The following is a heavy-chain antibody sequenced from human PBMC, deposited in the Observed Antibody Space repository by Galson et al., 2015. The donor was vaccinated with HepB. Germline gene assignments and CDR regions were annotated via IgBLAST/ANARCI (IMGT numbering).Heavy chain of an antibody. D-gene: IGHD4-17*01. Sequence: SLRLSCAASGFTFSSYGMHWVRQAPGKGLEWVALISYDGSSEYYADSVKGRFTISRDNSKNTLYLQMNSLRAEDTAVYYCAKDRNGDYALDYWGQGTLVTVSS. CDR1: GFTFSSYG. CDR3: AKDRNGDYALDY. J-gene: IGHJ4*02. V-gene: IGHV3-30*18. CDR2: ISYDGSSE.